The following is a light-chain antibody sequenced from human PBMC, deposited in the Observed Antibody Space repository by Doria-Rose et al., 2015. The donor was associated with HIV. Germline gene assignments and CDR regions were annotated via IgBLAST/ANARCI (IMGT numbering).Light chain of an antibody. CDR2: KAS. Sequence: DIQLTQSPSTLPASVGDSVTITCRASQSITRWLSWYQQKPGKAPKLLIYKASLLESGVPSRFSVSGSGTEFTLTISSLQPDDFASYYGQQYNSYSPWTFGPGTKLEIK. CDR3: QQYNSYSPWT. V-gene: IGKV1-5*03. CDR1: QSITRW. J-gene: IGKJ2*02.